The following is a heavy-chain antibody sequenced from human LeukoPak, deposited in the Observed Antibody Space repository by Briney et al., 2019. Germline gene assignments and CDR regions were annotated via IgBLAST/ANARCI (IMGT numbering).Heavy chain of an antibody. CDR1: GFTFSSYE. CDR2: ISSSGRTI. D-gene: IGHD3/OR15-3a*01. J-gene: IGHJ4*02. CDR3: ARTGDWLSDYYFDY. V-gene: IGHV3-48*03. Sequence: PGGSLRLSCAASGFTFSSYEMNWVRQAPGKGLEWVSSISSSGRTIYYADSVKGRFTISRDNAKNSLYLQMNSLRAEDTAVYYCARTGDWLSDYYFDYWGQGTLVTVSS.